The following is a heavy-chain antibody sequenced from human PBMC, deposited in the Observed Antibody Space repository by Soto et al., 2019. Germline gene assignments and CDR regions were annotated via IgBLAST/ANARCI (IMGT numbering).Heavy chain of an antibody. Sequence: QVQLVQSGAEVKKPGSSVKVSCKASGGTFSSYTISRVRQAPGQGLEWMGRIIPILGIANYVQKFQGRVTITADTSTSTPYMELSSLRSEDTAVYYCARDLMGTESWDDWGQGTLVTVSS. CDR3: ARDLMGTESWDD. CDR2: IIPILGIA. D-gene: IGHD2-8*01. CDR1: GGTFSSYT. J-gene: IGHJ4*02. V-gene: IGHV1-69*08.